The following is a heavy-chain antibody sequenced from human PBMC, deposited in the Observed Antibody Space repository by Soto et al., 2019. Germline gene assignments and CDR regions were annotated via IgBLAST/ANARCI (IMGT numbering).Heavy chain of an antibody. CDR2: THYSVGT. CDR1: GGSISSVDYY. CDR3: ARVRLLWCGEHLCYYYSMGG. V-gene: IGHV4-30-4*01. J-gene: IGHJ6*02. D-gene: IGHD3-10*01. Sequence: SETLSLTCTVSGGSISSVDYYWSWIRQPPGKGLEWIGHTHYSVGTDYNPSLKSRLTISVDTSKNQFSLKLSSVTAADTAVYYCARVRLLWCGEHLCYYYSMGGCRQGTTVTVSS.